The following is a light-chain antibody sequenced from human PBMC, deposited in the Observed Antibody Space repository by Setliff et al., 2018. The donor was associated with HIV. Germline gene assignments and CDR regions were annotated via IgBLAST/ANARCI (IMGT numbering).Light chain of an antibody. CDR3: SSYTRSSTPYV. V-gene: IGLV2-14*01. Sequence: QSALTQPASVSGSTGQSITISCTGTSSDVGGYNYVSWYQQHPGKAPKLMIYDVSKRPSGVSNRFSGSKSGNTASLTISGLQAEDEADYYCSSYTRSSTPYVFGTGTKVTVL. J-gene: IGLJ1*01. CDR1: SSDVGGYNY. CDR2: DVS.